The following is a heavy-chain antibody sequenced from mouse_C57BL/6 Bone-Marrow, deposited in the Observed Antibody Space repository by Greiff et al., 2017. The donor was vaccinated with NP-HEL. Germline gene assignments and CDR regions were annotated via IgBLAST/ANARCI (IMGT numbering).Heavy chain of an antibody. J-gene: IGHJ4*01. CDR1: GFTFSDYY. CDR3: ARHPPADGNYAYAMDY. CDR2: ISNGGGST. V-gene: IGHV5-12*01. D-gene: IGHD2-1*01. Sequence: EVKLMESGGGLVQPGGSLKLSCAASGFTFSDYYMYWVRQTPEKRLEWVAYISNGGGSTYYPDTVKGRFTISRDNAKNTLYLQMSRLKSEDTAMYYGARHPPADGNYAYAMDYWGQGTSVTVSS.